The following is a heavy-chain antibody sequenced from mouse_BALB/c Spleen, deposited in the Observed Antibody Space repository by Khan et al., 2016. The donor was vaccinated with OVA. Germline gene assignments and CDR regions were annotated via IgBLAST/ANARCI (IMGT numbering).Heavy chain of an antibody. CDR3: ARSDYCGVAY. CDR1: GFTFSGFG. D-gene: IGHD1-1*01. CDR2: ISSGSSTI. J-gene: IGHJ3*01. Sequence: EVQLQESGGGLVQPGGSRKLSCAASGFTFSGFGMHWVRQAPEKGLEWVAYISSGSSTIYYADTLKGRFTISRDNPKNTLFLQMTSLRSEDTAMYYCARSDYCGVAYWGQGTLVTVSA. V-gene: IGHV5-17*02.